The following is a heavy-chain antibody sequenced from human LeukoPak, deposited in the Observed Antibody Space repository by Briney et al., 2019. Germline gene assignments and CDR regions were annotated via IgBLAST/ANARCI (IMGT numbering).Heavy chain of an antibody. J-gene: IGHJ3*02. Sequence: GGSLRLTCAASGFTFSDSYMSWIRQAPGQGLEWLSYIKSSDTSTFYADSVKGRFTVSRDNAKNSLYLQMNSLRAEDTAVYYCARRGNMSSHAFDIWGQGTVVTVSS. CDR1: GFTFSDSY. CDR3: ARRGNMSSHAFDI. CDR2: IKSSDTST. D-gene: IGHD2/OR15-2a*01. V-gene: IGHV3-11*01.